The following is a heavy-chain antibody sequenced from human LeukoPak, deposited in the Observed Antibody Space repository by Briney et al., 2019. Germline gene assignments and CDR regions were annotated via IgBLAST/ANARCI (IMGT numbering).Heavy chain of an antibody. V-gene: IGHV3-7*04. Sequence: GGSLRLSCAASGLIFRNYWMSCVRRAPGGGLEWVANIKEDGSEQHYVDSVQGRFTISRDNAMNSLYLQTDSLRAEDTAVYYCARAYYYDTSAFYYLDYWSQGTLVSVSS. D-gene: IGHD3-22*01. CDR3: ARAYYYDTSAFYYLDY. CDR2: IKEDGSEQ. J-gene: IGHJ4*02. CDR1: GLIFRNYW.